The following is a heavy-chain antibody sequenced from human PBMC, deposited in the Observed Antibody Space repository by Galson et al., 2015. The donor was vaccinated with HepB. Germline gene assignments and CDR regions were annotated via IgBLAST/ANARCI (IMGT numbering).Heavy chain of an antibody. J-gene: IGHJ4*02. V-gene: IGHV5-51*01. Sequence: QSGAEVKKPGESLRISCKGSGYSFTSYWIGWVRQMPGKGLEWMGIIYPGDSDTRYSPSFQGQVTISADKSISTAYLQWSSLKASDTAMYYCARRVGYSYGRGYVSPSDYWGQGTLVTVSS. CDR3: ARRVGYSYGRGYVSPSDY. CDR2: IYPGDSDT. CDR1: GYSFTSYW. D-gene: IGHD5-18*01.